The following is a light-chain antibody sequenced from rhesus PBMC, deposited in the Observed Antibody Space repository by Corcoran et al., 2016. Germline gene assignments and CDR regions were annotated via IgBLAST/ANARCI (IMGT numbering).Light chain of an antibody. J-gene: IGLJ6*01. Sequence: QAALTQPRSVSGSPVQSVTISCTGTSSDIGGYNYVSWYQQHPGTAPKLMIYEVRKRPSGVSDRFSGSKSGNTASLTISGLQAEDEAEYYCSSYAGRNTFVFGSGTKLTVL. CDR1: SSDIGGYNY. CDR3: SSYAGRNTFV. CDR2: EVR. V-gene: IGLV2-32*02.